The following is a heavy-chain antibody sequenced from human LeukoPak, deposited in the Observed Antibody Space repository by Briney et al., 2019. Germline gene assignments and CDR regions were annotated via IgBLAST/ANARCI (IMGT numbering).Heavy chain of an antibody. J-gene: IGHJ4*02. CDR2: ISPGDYDT. Sequence: RGESLRISCKASGYTFTNNWIGWVRQMPGKGLEWMGRISPGDYDTRYSPSFQGQVTITADRSINTVYLQWNSLRASDSAIYYCVKSWCRGILVCPDYWGQGTMVTVSS. CDR1: GYTFTNNW. CDR3: VKSWCRGILVCPDY. V-gene: IGHV5-51*01. D-gene: IGHD4/OR15-4a*01.